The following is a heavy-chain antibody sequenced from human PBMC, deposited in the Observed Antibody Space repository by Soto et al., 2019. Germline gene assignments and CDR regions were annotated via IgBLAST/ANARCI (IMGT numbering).Heavy chain of an antibody. D-gene: IGHD1-1*01. Sequence: QVHLVQSGAEVKKPGASVKVSCKGSGYAFTTYGITWVRQAPGQGLEWMGWISAHNGNTNYAQKLQGRVTVTRDTSTSPAYTELRRLRSNDTAVYYCAGGRYGDYWGQGALVTVSS. CDR2: ISAHNGNT. V-gene: IGHV1-18*01. J-gene: IGHJ4*02. CDR1: GYAFTTYG. CDR3: AGGRYGDY.